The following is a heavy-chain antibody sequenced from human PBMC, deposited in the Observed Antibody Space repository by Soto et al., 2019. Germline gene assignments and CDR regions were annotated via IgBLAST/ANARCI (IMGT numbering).Heavy chain of an antibody. V-gene: IGHV3-33*01. Sequence: QVQLVESGGGVVQPGRSLRLSCAASGFTFSSYGMHWVRQAPGKGLEWVSVIWYAGSNKYYADSVKGRFTISRDNSKNTLYLQMNSLRAEDTAVYYCARGLSIAARYDGVSPIENQPGGYNWFDPWVQGTMVTVS. CDR1: GFTFSSYG. CDR2: IWYAGSNK. J-gene: IGHJ5*02. CDR3: ARGLSIAARYDGVSPIENQPGGYNWFDP. D-gene: IGHD6-6*01.